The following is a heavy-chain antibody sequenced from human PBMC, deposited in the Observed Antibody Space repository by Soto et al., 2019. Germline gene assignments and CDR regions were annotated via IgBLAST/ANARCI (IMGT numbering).Heavy chain of an antibody. CDR2: ISRSSNTI. Sequence: EVQLVESGGGLVQPGGSLRLSCAASGFTFSSYSMNWVRQAPGKGLAWVAYISRSSNTIYYAASVKGRFTISRDKANTTLNLQMNSLRAEETAMYYCARELGSSCYPEYFQHWGQGTLVTVSS. CDR1: GFTFSSYS. D-gene: IGHD2-2*01. V-gene: IGHV3-48*01. CDR3: ARELGSSCYPEYFQH. J-gene: IGHJ1*01.